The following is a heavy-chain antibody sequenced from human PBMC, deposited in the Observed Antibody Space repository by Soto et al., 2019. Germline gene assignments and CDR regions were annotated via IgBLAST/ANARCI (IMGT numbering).Heavy chain of an antibody. CDR2: ISKSGVNI. V-gene: IGHV3-23*01. D-gene: IGHD3-9*01. J-gene: IGHJ4*02. CDR3: AKTSGGITIFWD. Sequence: EVQLLESGGGLVQPGGSLRLSCAASGFTFDTCAMTWVRQAPGQGLEWVSSISKSGVNIYYADSVKGRFTISRDNSKNTLFLQMNSLSADDTAVYYCAKTSGGITIFWDWGQGTLVTVSS. CDR1: GFTFDTCA.